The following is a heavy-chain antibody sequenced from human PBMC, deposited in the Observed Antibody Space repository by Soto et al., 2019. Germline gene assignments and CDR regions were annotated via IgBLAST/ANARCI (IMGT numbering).Heavy chain of an antibody. J-gene: IGHJ3*02. Sequence: PGGSLRLSCAASGFTFSDYYMSWIRQAPGTGLGWLSYVSSSGSTIEYADSVRGRFTISRDNAKNSLSLQMNSLRSEDTAVYYCARVSNHADAFDIWGQGTMVTVSS. CDR1: GFTFSDYY. D-gene: IGHD7-27*01. CDR3: ARVSNHADAFDI. V-gene: IGHV3-11*01. CDR2: VSSSGSTI.